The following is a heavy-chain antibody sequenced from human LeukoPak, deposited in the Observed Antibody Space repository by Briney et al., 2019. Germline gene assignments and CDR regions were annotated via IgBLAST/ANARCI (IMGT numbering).Heavy chain of an antibody. J-gene: IGHJ4*02. CDR1: GFTFSRYW. D-gene: IGHD3-9*01. CDR3: ASENYDILTGYYTHFDY. Sequence: GGSLRLSCAASGFTFSRYWMSRVRQAPGKGLEWVANIKQDGSERYYVDSVKGRFTISRDNAKNSLYLQMNSLRAEDTAVYYCASENYDILTGYYTHFDYWGQGTLVTVSS. CDR2: IKQDGSER. V-gene: IGHV3-7*01.